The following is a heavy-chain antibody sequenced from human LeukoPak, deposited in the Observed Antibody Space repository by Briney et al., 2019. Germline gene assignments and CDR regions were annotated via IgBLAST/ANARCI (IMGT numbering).Heavy chain of an antibody. CDR1: GYTFTSYG. D-gene: IGHD3-10*01. Sequence: ASVKVSCKASGYTFTSYGISWVRQAPGQGLEWMGWISAYNGNTNYAQKLQGRVTMTTDTSTSTAYMELRSLRSDDTAVYYCARYYYGSGSYYGHFDYWGQGTLVTVSS. CDR2: ISAYNGNT. V-gene: IGHV1-18*01. J-gene: IGHJ4*02. CDR3: ARYYYGSGSYYGHFDY.